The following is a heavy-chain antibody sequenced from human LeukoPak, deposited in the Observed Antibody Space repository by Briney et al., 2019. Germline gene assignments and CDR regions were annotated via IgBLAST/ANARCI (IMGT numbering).Heavy chain of an antibody. V-gene: IGHV5-51*01. CDR3: ARQVATTVTLIDY. D-gene: IGHD4-17*01. CDR2: IYPGDSDT. J-gene: IGHJ4*02. CDR1: GYSFTSYW. Sequence: GASLKISCKGSGYSFTSYWIGWVRQLPGKGLEWMGIIYPGDSDTRYSPSFQGQVTISADKSISTAYLQRSSLKASDTAMYYCARQVATTVTLIDYWGQGTLVTVSS.